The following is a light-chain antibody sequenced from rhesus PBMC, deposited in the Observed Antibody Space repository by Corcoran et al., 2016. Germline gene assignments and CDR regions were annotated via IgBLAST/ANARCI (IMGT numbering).Light chain of an antibody. CDR2: RAS. J-gene: IGKJ1*01. Sequence: DIQMTQSPSSLSASVGDRVTITCRASQGISTRLAWYQKKPGKAPNLLIYRASNLERGVPSRFSGSGSGTEFARTISSLQPEDIATYYCQQNNNSPWTFGPGTKVEIK. CDR1: QGISTR. V-gene: IGKV1-69*01. CDR3: QQNNNSPWT.